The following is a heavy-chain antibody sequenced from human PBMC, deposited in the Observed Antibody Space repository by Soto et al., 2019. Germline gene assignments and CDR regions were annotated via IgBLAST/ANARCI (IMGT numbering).Heavy chain of an antibody. Sequence: GASLKISCKGSGYSFTSYWSGWVRQMPGKGLEWMGIIYPGDSDTRYSPSFQGQVTISADKSISTAYLQWSSLKASHTAMYYFARKVVVVPAGWISFDPWGEGTLVTVSS. CDR2: IYPGDSDT. V-gene: IGHV5-51*01. J-gene: IGHJ5*02. CDR3: ARKVVVVPAGWISFDP. CDR1: GYSFTSYW. D-gene: IGHD2-2*01.